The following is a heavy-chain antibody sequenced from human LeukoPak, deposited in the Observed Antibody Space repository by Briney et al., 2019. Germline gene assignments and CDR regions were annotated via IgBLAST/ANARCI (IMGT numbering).Heavy chain of an antibody. CDR1: GGSFSGYY. V-gene: IGHV4-34*01. Sequence: PSETLSLTCAVYGGSFSGYYWSWIRQPPGKGLEWIGEINHSGSTNYNPSLKSRATISVDTSKNQFSLKLSSVTAADTAVYYCARGRTYYDFRSGPYWFDPWGQGTLVTVSS. CDR2: INHSGST. D-gene: IGHD3-3*01. J-gene: IGHJ5*02. CDR3: ARGRTYYDFRSGPYWFDP.